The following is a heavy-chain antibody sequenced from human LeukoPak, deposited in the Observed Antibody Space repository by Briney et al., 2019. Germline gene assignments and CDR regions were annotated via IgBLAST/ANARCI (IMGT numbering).Heavy chain of an antibody. D-gene: IGHD1-26*01. CDR3: ARDGELYSGSKGLFDI. Sequence: ASVKVSCKASGYTFTSYGIGWARQAPGQGLEWMGWISVYNGNTNYAQKLQGRVTMTTDTSTSTAYMELRSLRSDDTAVYYCARDGELYSGSKGLFDIWGQGTMVTVSS. J-gene: IGHJ3*02. V-gene: IGHV1-18*01. CDR1: GYTFTSYG. CDR2: ISVYNGNT.